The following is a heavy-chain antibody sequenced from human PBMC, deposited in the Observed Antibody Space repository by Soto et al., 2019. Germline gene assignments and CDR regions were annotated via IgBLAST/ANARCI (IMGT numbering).Heavy chain of an antibody. J-gene: IGHJ3*02. Sequence: GGSLRLSCAASGFTFSDYYMSWIRQAPGKGLEWVSYISSSGSTIYYADSVKGRFTISRDNAKNSLYLQMNSLRAEDTAVYYCARDWGYCSSTSCPSDAFDIWGQGTMVTVSS. D-gene: IGHD2-2*01. V-gene: IGHV3-11*01. CDR1: GFTFSDYY. CDR3: ARDWGYCSSTSCPSDAFDI. CDR2: ISSSGSTI.